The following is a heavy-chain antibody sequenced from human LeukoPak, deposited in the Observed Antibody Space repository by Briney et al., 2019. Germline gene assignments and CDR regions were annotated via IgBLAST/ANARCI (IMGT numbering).Heavy chain of an antibody. CDR3: ARRVITAGAVKYFDY. J-gene: IGHJ4*02. Sequence: PSETLSLTCIVSGGSISSGSFYWGWIRQPPGKGMEWIGNIHYSGSTNYNPSLKSRVTILVDTSKNQFSLKLSSVTAADTAVYYCARRVITAGAVKYFDYWGQGALVTVSS. CDR2: IHYSGST. CDR1: GGSISSGSFY. V-gene: IGHV4-39*07. D-gene: IGHD2/OR15-2a*01.